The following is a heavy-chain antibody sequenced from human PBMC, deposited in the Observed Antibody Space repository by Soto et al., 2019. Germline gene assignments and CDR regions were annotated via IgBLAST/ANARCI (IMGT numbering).Heavy chain of an antibody. CDR3: ARVPGYSSSWYYFDY. CDR1: GGTFSSYA. D-gene: IGHD6-13*01. Sequence: ASVKVSCKASGGTFSSYAISWVRQAPGQGLEWMGGIIPIFGTANYAQKFRGRVTITADESTSTAYMELSSLRSEDTAVYYCARVPGYSSSWYYFDYWGQGTLVTVSS. J-gene: IGHJ4*02. V-gene: IGHV1-69*13. CDR2: IIPIFGTA.